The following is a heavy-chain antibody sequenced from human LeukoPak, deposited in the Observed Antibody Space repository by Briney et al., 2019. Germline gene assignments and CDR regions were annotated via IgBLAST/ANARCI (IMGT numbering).Heavy chain of an antibody. V-gene: IGHV4-38-2*02. D-gene: IGHD3-22*01. CDR2: IYHSRST. J-gene: IGHJ5*02. CDR1: GYSISSGYY. Sequence: SETLSLTCTVSGYSISSGYYWGWIRQPPGKGLEWIGSIYHSRSTYYNPSLKSRVTISVDTSKNQFSLKLSSVTAADTAVYYCARVMIGNWFDPWGQGTLVTVSS. CDR3: ARVMIGNWFDP.